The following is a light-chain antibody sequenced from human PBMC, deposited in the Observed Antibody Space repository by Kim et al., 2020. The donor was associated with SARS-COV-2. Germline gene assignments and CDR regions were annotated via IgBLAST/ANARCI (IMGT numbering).Light chain of an antibody. Sequence: GQKFTISCSVSSSNIGNNYVSWYQQLPGTAPKLLIYDNNKRPSGIPDRFSGSKSGTSATLGITGLQTGDEADYYCGTWDSSLSAGVFGGGTQLTVL. CDR3: GTWDSSLSAGV. V-gene: IGLV1-51*01. CDR2: DNN. J-gene: IGLJ3*02. CDR1: SSNIGNNY.